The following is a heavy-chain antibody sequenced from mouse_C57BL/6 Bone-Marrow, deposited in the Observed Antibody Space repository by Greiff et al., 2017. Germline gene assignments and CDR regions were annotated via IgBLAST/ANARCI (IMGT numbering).Heavy chain of an antibody. D-gene: IGHD2-3*01. CDR3: ARWGGYYLYYFDY. CDR2: IYPRDGST. J-gene: IGHJ2*01. V-gene: IGHV1-78*01. Sequence: VKLMESDAELVKPGASVKISCKVSGYTFTDHTIHWMKQRPEQGLEWIGYIYPRDGSTKYNEKFKGKATLTADKSSSTAYMQLDSLTSEDSAVYFCARWGGYYLYYFDYWGQGTTRTVAS. CDR1: GYTFTDHT.